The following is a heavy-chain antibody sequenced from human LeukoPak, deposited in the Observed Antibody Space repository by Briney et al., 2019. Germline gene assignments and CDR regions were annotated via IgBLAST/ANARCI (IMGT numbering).Heavy chain of an antibody. CDR3: TKSLDY. J-gene: IGHJ4*02. CDR2: IREDGRET. Sequence: PGGSLRLSCVASGFTLSRSWMDWVRQVPGKGLEWVANIREDGRETYYVDSARGRFTISRDNAKTSLYLQMDRLRVEDTAIYYCTKSLDYWGQGTLVTVPS. CDR1: GFTLSRSW. V-gene: IGHV3-7*01.